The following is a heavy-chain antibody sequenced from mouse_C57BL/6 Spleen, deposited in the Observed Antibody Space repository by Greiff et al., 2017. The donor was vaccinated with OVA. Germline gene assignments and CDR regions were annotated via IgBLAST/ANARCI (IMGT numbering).Heavy chain of an antibody. CDR1: GYTFTSYS. D-gene: IGHD2-1*01. V-gene: IGHV1-4*01. CDR3: TRRIYYGNYEDYFDY. CDR2: INPSSGYT. Sequence: VQLQQSGAELARPGASVKMSCKASGYTFTSYSMHWVKQRPGQGLEWIGYINPSSGYTKYNQKFKDKATLTADKSSSTAYMQLSSLTSEDSAVYYCTRRIYYGNYEDYFDYWGQGTTLTVSS. J-gene: IGHJ2*01.